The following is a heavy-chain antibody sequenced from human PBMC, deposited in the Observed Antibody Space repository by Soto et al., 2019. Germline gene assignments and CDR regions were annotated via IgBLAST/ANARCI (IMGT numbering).Heavy chain of an antibody. CDR1: GGSFSGYY. CDR2: INHSGST. J-gene: IGHJ5*02. D-gene: IGHD2-15*01. V-gene: IGHV4-34*01. CDR3: ARDAPLLYCSGGSCSIPPRLRWFDP. Sequence: PSETLSLTCAVYGGSFSGYYWSWIRQPPGKGLEWIGEINHSGSTNYNPSLKSRVTISVDTSKNQFSLKLSSVTAADTAVYYCARDAPLLYCSGGSCSIPPRLRWFDPWGQGTLVTVS.